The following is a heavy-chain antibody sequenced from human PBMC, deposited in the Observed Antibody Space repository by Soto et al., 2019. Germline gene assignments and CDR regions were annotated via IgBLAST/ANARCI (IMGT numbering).Heavy chain of an antibody. CDR1: GYTFTSYD. V-gene: IGHV1-8*01. Sequence: QVQLVQSGAEVKKPGASVKFSCKASGYTFTSYDINWVRQATGQGLEWMGWMNPNSGNKVYAQKFQGRVTMTRNTSISTAYMEVSSLRSEDTAVYYCARADCSGGSCFAFDIWGQGTMVTVSS. D-gene: IGHD2-15*01. CDR2: MNPNSGNK. CDR3: ARADCSGGSCFAFDI. J-gene: IGHJ3*02.